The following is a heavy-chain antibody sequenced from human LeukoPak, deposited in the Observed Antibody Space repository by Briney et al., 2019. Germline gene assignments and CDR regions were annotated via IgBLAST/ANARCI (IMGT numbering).Heavy chain of an antibody. V-gene: IGHV1-2*04. CDR1: GYTFTCYY. J-gene: IGHJ5*02. Sequence: ASVKLSCNASGYTFTCYYMHWVRQAPGQGLEWLGWINPNSARTTYAQKFEGWVNMTRDTSISTAYMELSRLRPADTAVYYCARDGAAGTWFDPGGQEPLVTVS. D-gene: IGHD6-13*01. CDR2: INPNSART. CDR3: ARDGAAGTWFDP.